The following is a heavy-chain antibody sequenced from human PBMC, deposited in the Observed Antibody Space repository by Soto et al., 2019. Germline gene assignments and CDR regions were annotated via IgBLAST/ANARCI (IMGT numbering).Heavy chain of an antibody. CDR1: GFSLTTIGVG. CDR2: IYWDVDK. D-gene: IGHD6-19*01. Sequence: QITLKESGPTLVKPTQTLTLTCTFSGFSLTTIGVGVGWIRQPPGKALECLSLIYWDVDKRYSPSLKSRLTXTXATSKNQVVLTMTNMDPVDTATYYCEHRGVAGNLDYWGQGTLVTVSS. V-gene: IGHV2-5*02. J-gene: IGHJ4*02. CDR3: EHRGVAGNLDY.